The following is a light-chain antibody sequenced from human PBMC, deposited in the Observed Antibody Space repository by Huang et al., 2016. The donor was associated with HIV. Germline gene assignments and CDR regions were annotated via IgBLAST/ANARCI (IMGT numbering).Light chain of an antibody. Sequence: DIQMTQSPSTLSASVGDRVTITCRASQRISSWLAWYQQKPGKAPELLIYKASNLETGVPSRFSGSGSGTEFTLTISSLQPDDFATYYCHQYNSYPLTFGGGTKVEIK. V-gene: IGKV1-5*03. CDR2: KAS. J-gene: IGKJ4*01. CDR3: HQYNSYPLT. CDR1: QRISSW.